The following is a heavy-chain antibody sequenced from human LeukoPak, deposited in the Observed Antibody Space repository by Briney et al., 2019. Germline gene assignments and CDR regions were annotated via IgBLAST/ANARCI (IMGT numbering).Heavy chain of an antibody. CDR1: GYTFTSYY. D-gene: IGHD6-19*01. V-gene: IGHV1-46*01. J-gene: IGHJ6*03. CDR2: INPSGGST. CDR3: ARDWAGISGLPHYYYYYMDV. Sequence: GASVKVSCKASGYTFTSYYMHWVRQAPGQGLEWMGIINPSGGSTSSAQKFQGRVTMTRDTSTSTVYMELSSLRSEDTAVYYCARDWAGISGLPHYYYYYMDVWGKGTTVTVSS.